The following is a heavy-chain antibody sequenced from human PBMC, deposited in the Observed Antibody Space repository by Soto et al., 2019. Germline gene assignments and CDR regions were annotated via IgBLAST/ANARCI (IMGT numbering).Heavy chain of an antibody. D-gene: IGHD5-12*01. CDR2: IYPGDTT. J-gene: IGHJ4*02. V-gene: IGHV3-53*01. CDR3: HGYGD. Sequence: EVQLVESGGGLIQPGGSLRLSCVVSGFTVSSSNYMSWVRQAPGKGLEWVSVIYPGDTTFYADSVKGRFTISRDNSKNTLYLQVNSLRADGTPAYYCHGYGDWGQGTLVTVSS. CDR1: GFTVSSSNY.